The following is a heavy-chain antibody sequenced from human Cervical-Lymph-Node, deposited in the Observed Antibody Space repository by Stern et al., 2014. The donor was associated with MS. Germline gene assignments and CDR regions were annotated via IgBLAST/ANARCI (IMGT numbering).Heavy chain of an antibody. Sequence: QVQLVQSGAEVKKPGSSMNVSCQTSGGTFSSSYAITWMRQAPGQRLEWMGRVIPILGLANYAQKFQGRVTITADTSTSTTYMELSSLRSEDTAVYYCARGVVSNRAAATLHNLFDPWGQGTLVTVSS. CDR1: GGTFSSSYA. CDR2: VIPILGLA. D-gene: IGHD2-15*01. CDR3: ARGVVSNRAAATLHNLFDP. V-gene: IGHV1-69*09. J-gene: IGHJ5*02.